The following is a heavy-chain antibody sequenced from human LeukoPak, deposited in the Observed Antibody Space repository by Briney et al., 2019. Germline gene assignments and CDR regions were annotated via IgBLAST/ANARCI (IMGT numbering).Heavy chain of an antibody. CDR3: ARRAGAYSHPYDY. CDR2: IYSDNT. D-gene: IGHD4/OR15-4a*01. J-gene: IGHJ4*02. Sequence: GGSLRLSCTVSGFTVSSNSMSWVRQASGKGLEWVSFIYSDNTHYSDSVKGRFTISRDNSKNTLYLQMNSLRAEDTAVYYCARRAGAYSHPYDYWGQGTLVTVSS. V-gene: IGHV3-53*01. CDR1: GFTVSSNS.